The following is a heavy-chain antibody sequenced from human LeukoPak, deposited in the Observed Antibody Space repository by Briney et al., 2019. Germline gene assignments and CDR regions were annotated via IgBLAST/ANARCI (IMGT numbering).Heavy chain of an antibody. D-gene: IGHD2-15*01. V-gene: IGHV5-51*01. CDR3: ARAPLGYCSGGSCYAGGMDV. CDR1: GYRFTSYW. CDR2: IYPGDSDT. Sequence: GESLKISCKGSGYRFTSYWIGWVRQMPGKGLEWMGIIYPGDSDTRYSPSFQGQVTISADKSISTAYLQWSSLKASDTAMYYCARAPLGYCSGGSCYAGGMDVWGKGTTVTISS. J-gene: IGHJ6*03.